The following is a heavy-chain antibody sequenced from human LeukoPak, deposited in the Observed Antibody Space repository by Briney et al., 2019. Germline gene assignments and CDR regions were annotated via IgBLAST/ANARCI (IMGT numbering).Heavy chain of an antibody. J-gene: IGHJ5*02. Sequence: ASVKVSCKASGYTFTGYYMHWVRQAPGQGLEWMGWINPNSGGTNYAQKFQGRVTMTRDTSISTAYMELSRLRSDGTAVYYCARDLYCSSTSCLTPHNWFDPWGQGTLVTVSS. CDR1: GYTFTGYY. CDR2: INPNSGGT. V-gene: IGHV1-2*02. CDR3: ARDLYCSSTSCLTPHNWFDP. D-gene: IGHD2-2*01.